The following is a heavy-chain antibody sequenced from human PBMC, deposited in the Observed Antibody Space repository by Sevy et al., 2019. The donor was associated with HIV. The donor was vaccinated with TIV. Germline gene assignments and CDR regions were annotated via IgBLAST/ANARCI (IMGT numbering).Heavy chain of an antibody. CDR2: IKQDGSEK. J-gene: IGHJ3*02. Sequence: GGSLRLSCAASGFTFSSYWMSWVRQAPGKGLEWVANIKQDGSEKYYVDSVKGRFTISRDNAKNSLYLQMNSLRAEETAVYYCAGTYYDFWSGYTDDAFDIWGQGTMVTVSS. CDR3: AGTYYDFWSGYTDDAFDI. V-gene: IGHV3-7*03. CDR1: GFTFSSYW. D-gene: IGHD3-3*01.